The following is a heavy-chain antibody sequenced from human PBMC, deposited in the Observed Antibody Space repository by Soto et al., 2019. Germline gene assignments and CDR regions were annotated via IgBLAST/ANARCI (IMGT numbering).Heavy chain of an antibody. CDR3: AIASVTRIGGEPQAH. D-gene: IGHD3-10*01. V-gene: IGHV3-64D*06. Sequence: PGGSLRLSCSASGFTFSNYGMLWVRQAPGKGLQYVSGISSSGDNTYYADSVKGRFTISRDNSENTVYLQMSSLRPEDTAVYYCAIASVTRIGGEPQAHWRQGTLVTVSS. J-gene: IGHJ4*02. CDR2: ISSSGDNT. CDR1: GFTFSNYG.